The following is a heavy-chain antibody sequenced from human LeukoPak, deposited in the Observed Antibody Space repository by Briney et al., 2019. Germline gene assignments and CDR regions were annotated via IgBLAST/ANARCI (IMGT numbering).Heavy chain of an antibody. D-gene: IGHD6-13*01. V-gene: IGHV4-34*01. Sequence: NPSETLSLTCAVYGGSFSGYYWSWIRQPPGKGLEWIGEINHSGSTNYNPSLKSRVTISVDTSKNQFSLKLSSVTAADTAVYYCARRKQLSYYYGMDVWGQGTTVTVSS. CDR1: GGSFSGYY. CDR2: INHSGST. J-gene: IGHJ6*02. CDR3: ARRKQLSYYYGMDV.